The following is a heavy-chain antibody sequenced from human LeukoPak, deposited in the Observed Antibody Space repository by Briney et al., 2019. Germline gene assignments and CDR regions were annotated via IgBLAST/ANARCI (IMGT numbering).Heavy chain of an antibody. J-gene: IGHJ4*02. D-gene: IGHD2-21*02. CDR3: AMSYCGGDCYSD. Sequence: GGSLRLSCAASGFTFSSYSMNWVHQAPGKGLEWVSYISSSSSTIYYADSVKGRFTISRDNAKNSLYLQMNSLRAEDTAVYYCAMSYCGGDCYSDWGQGTLVTVSS. CDR1: GFTFSSYS. V-gene: IGHV3-48*01. CDR2: ISSSSSTI.